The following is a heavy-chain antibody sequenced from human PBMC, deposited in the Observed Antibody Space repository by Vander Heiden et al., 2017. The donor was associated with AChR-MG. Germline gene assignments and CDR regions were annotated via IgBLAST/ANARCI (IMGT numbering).Heavy chain of an antibody. CDR2: ISWDGGST. J-gene: IGHJ6*02. V-gene: IGHV3-43*01. CDR3: AKDISFAGRQPSYYYNYGMDV. CDR1: GFTFDDYT. D-gene: IGHD3-16*01. Sequence: EVQLVESGGVVVQPGGSLRLSCAASGFTFDDYTMHWVRQAPGKGLEWVCLISWDGGSTYYADSVKGRFTIYRDNSKNSLYLQMNSLRTEDTALYYCAKDISFAGRQPSYYYNYGMDVWGQGTTVTVSS.